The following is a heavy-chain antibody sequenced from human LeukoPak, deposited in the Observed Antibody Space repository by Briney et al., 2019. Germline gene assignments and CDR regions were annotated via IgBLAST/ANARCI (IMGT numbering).Heavy chain of an antibody. Sequence: SGALSPTRAVYGGAFSGYYWGWVRQPPGEGVEWVGGINHSGSTNYNPSLKSRVTISVDTSKNQFSLKLSSVTAADTAVYYCARAYSNFPYYYYYYGMDVWGQGTTVTVSS. CDR3: ARAYSNFPYYYYYYGMDV. J-gene: IGHJ6*02. D-gene: IGHD4-4*01. V-gene: IGHV4-34*01. CDR1: GGAFSGYY. CDR2: INHSGST.